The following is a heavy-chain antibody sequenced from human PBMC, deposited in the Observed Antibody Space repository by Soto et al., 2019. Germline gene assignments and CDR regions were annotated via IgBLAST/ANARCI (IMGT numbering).Heavy chain of an antibody. V-gene: IGHV3-48*01. CDR2: IGIGSSTT. D-gene: IGHD3-22*01. Sequence: PGGSLRLSCAASGFTFRNYGINWVRQAPGKGLEWVSYIGIGSSTTYYADSVKGRFTISRDNAKNSLYLQMNSLRAEDTAVYYCARDQLYYNDGRGAFDIWGQGTMVTVSS. J-gene: IGHJ3*02. CDR3: ARDQLYYNDGRGAFDI. CDR1: GFTFRNYG.